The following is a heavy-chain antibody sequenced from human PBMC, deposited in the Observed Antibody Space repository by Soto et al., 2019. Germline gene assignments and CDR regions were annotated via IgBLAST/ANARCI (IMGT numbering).Heavy chain of an antibody. CDR3: GIAGRGEKVTAFYNWFDP. D-gene: IGHD3-16*01. J-gene: IGHJ5*02. CDR2: ISAYNGNT. V-gene: IGHV1-18*01. Sequence: ASVKVSCKASGYTFTSYGISWVRQAPGQGLEWMGWISAYNGNTNYAQKLQGRVTMTTDTSTSTAYMELRSLRSDDTAVYECGIAGRGEKVTAFYNWFDPWGQGTLVTVSS. CDR1: GYTFTSYG.